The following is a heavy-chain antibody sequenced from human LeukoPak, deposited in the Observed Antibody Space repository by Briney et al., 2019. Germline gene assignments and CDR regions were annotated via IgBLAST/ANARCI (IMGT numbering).Heavy chain of an antibody. Sequence: PGGSLRLSCAASGFTFSSYGMSWVRQAPGKGLEWVSAISGSGGSTYYADSVKGRFTISRDNSKNTLYLQMNSLRAEDTAVYYCARRGHSRKSVDVWGKGTTVTVSS. CDR3: ARRGHSRKSVDV. J-gene: IGHJ6*04. V-gene: IGHV3-23*01. D-gene: IGHD5-12*01. CDR2: ISGSGGST. CDR1: GFTFSSYG.